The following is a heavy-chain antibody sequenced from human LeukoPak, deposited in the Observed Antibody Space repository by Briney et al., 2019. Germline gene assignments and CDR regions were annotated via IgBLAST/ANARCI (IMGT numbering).Heavy chain of an antibody. CDR3: ASLWPYQLSAFDI. CDR1: GGSFGDFY. J-gene: IGHJ3*02. CDR2: INHSGYT. Sequence: SETLSLTCAVSGGSFGDFYWSWIRQPPGKGLEWIGEINHSGYTNYYPSLKSRVTISVDTSKNQFSLKLSSVTAADTAVYYCASLWPYQLSAFDIWGQGTMVTVSS. V-gene: IGHV4-34*01. D-gene: IGHD2-2*01.